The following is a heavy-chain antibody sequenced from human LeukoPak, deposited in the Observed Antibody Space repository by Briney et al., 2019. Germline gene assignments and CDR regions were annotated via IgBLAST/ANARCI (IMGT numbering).Heavy chain of an antibody. J-gene: IGHJ6*04. CDR1: GGSFSGYY. CDR2: INHSGST. Sequence: KPSETLSLTCAVYGGSFSGYYWSWIRQPPGKGLESIGEINHSGSTNYNPSLKSRFTISVDTSKNQFSLKLSSVTAADTAVYYCARGRDCSSTSCYLSRYYYYGMDVWGKGTTVTVSS. V-gene: IGHV4-34*01. D-gene: IGHD2-2*01. CDR3: ARGRDCSSTSCYLSRYYYYGMDV.